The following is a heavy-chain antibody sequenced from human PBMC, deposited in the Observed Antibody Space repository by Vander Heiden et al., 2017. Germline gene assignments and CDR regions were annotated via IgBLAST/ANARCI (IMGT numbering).Heavy chain of an antibody. V-gene: IGHV3-23*01. Sequence: ELQLLESGGGLVQPGGSLRLSCAASGFTFSSSAMSWVRQAPGKGLEWVSTISASGGSTYYADSVKGRFTISRDNSKNTLYVQMNSLRAEDTAVYYCANSVELASIRYYYGMDVWGQGTTVTVSS. D-gene: IGHD5-12*01. CDR1: GFTFSSSA. CDR3: ANSVELASIRYYYGMDV. CDR2: ISASGGST. J-gene: IGHJ6*02.